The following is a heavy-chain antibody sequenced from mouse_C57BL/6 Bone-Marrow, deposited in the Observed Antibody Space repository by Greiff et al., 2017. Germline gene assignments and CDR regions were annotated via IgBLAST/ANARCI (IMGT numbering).Heavy chain of an antibody. J-gene: IGHJ1*03. CDR3: ATTVVAYWYFDV. D-gene: IGHD1-1*01. CDR1: GFTFSDYG. CDR2: ISSGSSTI. Sequence: EVHVVESGGGLVKPGGSLKLSCAASGFTFSDYGMHWVRQAPEKGLEWVAYISSGSSTIYYADTVKGRFTISRDNAKNTLFLQMTSLRSEDTAMYYCATTVVAYWYFDVWGTGTTVTVSS. V-gene: IGHV5-17*01.